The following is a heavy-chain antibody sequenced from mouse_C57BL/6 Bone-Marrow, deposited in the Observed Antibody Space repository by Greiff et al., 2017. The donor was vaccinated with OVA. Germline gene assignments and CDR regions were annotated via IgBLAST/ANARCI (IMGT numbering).Heavy chain of an antibody. J-gene: IGHJ4*01. CDR3: ARGYYSNSMDY. CDR1: GYTFTDYY. CDR2: IYPGSGNT. Sequence: QVQLQQSGAELVRPGASVKLSCKASGYTFTDYYINWVKQRPGQGLEWIARIYPGSGNTYYNEKFKGKATLTAEKSSSTAYMQLSSLTSEDSAVYFCARGYYSNSMDYWGQGTSVTVSS. V-gene: IGHV1-76*01. D-gene: IGHD2-5*01.